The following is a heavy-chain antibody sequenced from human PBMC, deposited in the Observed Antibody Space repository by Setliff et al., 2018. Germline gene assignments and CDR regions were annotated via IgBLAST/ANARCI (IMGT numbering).Heavy chain of an antibody. V-gene: IGHV1-18*01. CDR2: INNYNFNT. Sequence: GASVKVSCKSSGFTFTDYGITWVRQVPGQGLEWMGWINNYNFNTQYAQKFQGRVTVTTDTSTTTAYMELRSLRADDTAVYYRARINFYVSSGYYYAPELWGQGTTVTVSS. J-gene: IGHJ4*02. CDR3: ARINFYVSSGYYYAPEL. D-gene: IGHD3-22*01. CDR1: GFTFTDYG.